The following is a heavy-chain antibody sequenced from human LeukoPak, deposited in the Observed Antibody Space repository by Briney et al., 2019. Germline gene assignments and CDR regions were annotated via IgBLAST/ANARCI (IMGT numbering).Heavy chain of an antibody. CDR3: ARAQWTYYYDSSGYYHEDY. D-gene: IGHD3-22*01. J-gene: IGHJ4*02. CDR2: INPNSGGT. V-gene: IGHV1-2*02. CDR1: GYTFTSYG. Sequence: ASVKVSCKASGYTFTSYGISWVRQAPGQGLEWMGWINPNSGGTNYAQKFQGRVAMTRDTSISTAYMELSRLRSDDTAVYYCARAQWTYYYDSSGYYHEDYWGQGTLVTVSS.